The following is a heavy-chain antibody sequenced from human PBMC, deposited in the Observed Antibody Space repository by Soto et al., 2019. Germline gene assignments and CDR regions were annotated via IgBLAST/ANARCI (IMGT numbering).Heavy chain of an antibody. Sequence: ASVKVSCKASGGTFSSYAISWVRQAPGQGLERMGGIIPIFGTANYAQKFQGRVTITADESTSTAYMELSSLRSEDTAVYYCARERYCSGGSCYSRWFDPWGQGTLVTVSS. V-gene: IGHV1-69*13. D-gene: IGHD2-15*01. CDR2: IIPIFGTA. CDR1: GGTFSSYA. J-gene: IGHJ5*02. CDR3: ARERYCSGGSCYSRWFDP.